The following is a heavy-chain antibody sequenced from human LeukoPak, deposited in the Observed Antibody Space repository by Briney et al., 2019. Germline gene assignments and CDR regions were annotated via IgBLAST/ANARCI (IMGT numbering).Heavy chain of an antibody. Sequence: GGSPRLSCAASGFIFSSYWMSWVRQAPGKGLEWVANIKQDGSDKSYVDSVKGRFTISRDNAKNSLYLQMNSLRAEDTAVYYCARDSRFTMRDYWGQGTLVTVSS. J-gene: IGHJ4*02. CDR1: GFIFSSYW. CDR3: ARDSRFTMRDY. CDR2: IKQDGSDK. D-gene: IGHD3-22*01. V-gene: IGHV3-7*01.